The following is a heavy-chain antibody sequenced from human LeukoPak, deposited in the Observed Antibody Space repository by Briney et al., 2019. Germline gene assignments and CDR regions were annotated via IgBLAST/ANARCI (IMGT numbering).Heavy chain of an antibody. CDR2: ISYIGST. CDR3: ARDLVTVTKGFDI. J-gene: IGHJ3*02. CDR1: DDSFSSHY. V-gene: IGHV4-59*11. Sequence: SETLSLTCTVSDDSFSSHYWTWIRQPPGKGLEWIGYISYIGSTNYNPSLKSRVTVSIDTSKNQFSLKLSSVTAADTAVYYCARDLVTVTKGFDIWGQGTMVSVSS. D-gene: IGHD4-17*01.